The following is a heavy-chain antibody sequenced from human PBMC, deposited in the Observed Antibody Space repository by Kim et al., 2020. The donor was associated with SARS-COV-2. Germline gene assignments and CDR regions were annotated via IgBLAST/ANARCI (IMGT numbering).Heavy chain of an antibody. J-gene: IGHJ4*02. V-gene: IGHV4-39*01. CDR3: ARQGLGSGYDSPPAYFDH. Sequence: SETLSLTCTVSGDTINRSPYFWGWVRQPPGKRLQWIGSIYSSGTTYSSPSLSSRVTLSVDMSENQFSLRLTSVTVAETAVYYCARQGLGSGYDSPPAYFDHWGQGILVTVSS. CDR2: IYSSGTT. D-gene: IGHD5-12*01. CDR1: GDTINRSPYF.